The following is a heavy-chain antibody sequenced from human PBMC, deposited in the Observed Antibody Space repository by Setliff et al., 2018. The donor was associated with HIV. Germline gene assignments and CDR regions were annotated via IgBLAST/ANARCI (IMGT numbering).Heavy chain of an antibody. CDR1: NGSFSNYY. CDR2: INHSGST. D-gene: IGHD3-3*01. J-gene: IGHJ4*02. CDR3: ARATVAIFGVVTAILHYFDY. V-gene: IGHV4-34*01. Sequence: SETLSLTCAVYNGSFSNYYWTWIRQPPGKGLEWIGEINHSGSTNYNPSLKSRVTISVDTSKNQFSLKLSSVTAADTAVYYCARATVAIFGVVTAILHYFDYWGQGTLVTVSS.